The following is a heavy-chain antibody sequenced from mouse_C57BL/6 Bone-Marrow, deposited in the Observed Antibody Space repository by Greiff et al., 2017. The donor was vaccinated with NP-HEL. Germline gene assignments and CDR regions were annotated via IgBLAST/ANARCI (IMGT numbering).Heavy chain of an antibody. Sequence: EVQRVESGAELVRPGASVKLSCTASGFNIKDDYMHWVKQRPEQGLEWIGWIDPENGDTEYASKFQGKATITADTSSNTAYLQLSSLTSEDTAVYYCTTDDYGSSSYWYFDVWGTGTTVTVSS. CDR1: GFNIKDDY. CDR2: IDPENGDT. J-gene: IGHJ1*03. D-gene: IGHD1-1*01. V-gene: IGHV14-4*01. CDR3: TTDDYGSSSYWYFDV.